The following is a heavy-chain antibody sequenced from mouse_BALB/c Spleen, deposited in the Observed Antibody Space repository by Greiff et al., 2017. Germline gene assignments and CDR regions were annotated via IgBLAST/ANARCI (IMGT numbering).Heavy chain of an antibody. J-gene: IGHJ4*01. V-gene: IGHV4-1*02. D-gene: IGHD1-1*01. CDR2: INPDSSTI. CDR3: ARCYYGSSYYAMDY. CDR1: GFDFSRYW. Sequence: EVKVIESGGGLVQPGGSLKLSCAASGFDFSRYWMSWVRQAPGKGLEWIGEINPDSSTINYTPSLKDKFIISRDNAKNTLYLQMSKVRSEDTALYYCARCYYGSSYYAMDYWGQGTSVTVSS.